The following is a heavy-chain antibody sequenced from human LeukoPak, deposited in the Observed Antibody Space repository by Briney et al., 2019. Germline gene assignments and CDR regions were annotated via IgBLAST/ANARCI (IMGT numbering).Heavy chain of an antibody. CDR1: GGSISSGGYS. Sequence: PSQTLSLTCAVSGGSISSGGYSWSWIRQPPGKGLEWIGYIYHSGSTYYNPSLKSRVTISVDRSKNQFSLKLRSVTAADTAVYYCAREGDYGDATPLDYWGQGTLVTVSS. CDR2: IYHSGST. J-gene: IGHJ4*02. CDR3: AREGDYGDATPLDY. D-gene: IGHD4-17*01. V-gene: IGHV4-30-2*01.